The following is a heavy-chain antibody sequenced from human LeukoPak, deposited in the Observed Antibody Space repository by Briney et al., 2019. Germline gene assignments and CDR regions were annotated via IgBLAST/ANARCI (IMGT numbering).Heavy chain of an antibody. J-gene: IGHJ4*02. D-gene: IGHD6-13*01. CDR1: GGSISSSSYY. Sequence: SETLSLTCTVSGGSISSSSYYWGWIRQPPGTGLEWIGSIYYSGSTYYNPSLKSRVTISVDTSKNQFSLKLSSVTAADTAVYYCASMTGIAAAGYWGRGTLVTVSS. CDR2: IYYSGST. CDR3: ASMTGIAAAGY. V-gene: IGHV4-39*01.